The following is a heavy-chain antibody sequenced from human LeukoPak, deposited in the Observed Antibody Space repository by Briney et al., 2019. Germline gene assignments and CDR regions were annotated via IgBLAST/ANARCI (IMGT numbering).Heavy chain of an antibody. CDR2: IYHSGNT. J-gene: IGHJ4*02. Sequence: PSQTLSLTCAVSGGSISSGGYSWSWIRQPPGKGLEWIGYIYHSGNTYYNPSLKSRVTISVDRSKNQFSLKLSSVTAADTAVYYCARAYCSGGYCDYFDYWGQGTLVTVSS. D-gene: IGHD2-15*01. CDR1: GGSISSGGYS. CDR3: ARAYCSGGYCDYFDY. V-gene: IGHV4-30-2*01.